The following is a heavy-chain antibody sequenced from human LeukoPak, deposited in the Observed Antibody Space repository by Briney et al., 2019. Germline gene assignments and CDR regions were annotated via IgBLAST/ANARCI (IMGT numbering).Heavy chain of an antibody. CDR1: NYSITSGYF. CDR3: ARDGVFHDSDGYSFDY. V-gene: IGHV4-38-2*02. J-gene: IGHJ4*02. D-gene: IGHD3-22*01. CDR2: IYHSGTT. Sequence: SDTLSLTHAVSNYSITSGYFLGWIRQPPGKGLEWIASIYHSGTTYYNPSLRNRVTLFVDTSKNQFSLKLTSLTAADTAVYYCARDGVFHDSDGYSFDYWGRGTLVTVSS.